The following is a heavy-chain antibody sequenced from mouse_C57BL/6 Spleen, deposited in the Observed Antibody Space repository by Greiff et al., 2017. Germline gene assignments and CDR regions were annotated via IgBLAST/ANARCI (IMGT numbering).Heavy chain of an antibody. CDR1: GYSITSGYY. Sequence: VQLKESGPGLVKPSQSLSLTCSVTGYSITSGYYWNWIRQFPGNKLEWMGYISYDGSNNYNPSLKNRISITRDTSKNQFFLKLNSVTTEDTATYYCARENLDYYFDYWGQGTTLTVSS. J-gene: IGHJ2*01. CDR2: ISYDGSN. V-gene: IGHV3-6*01. CDR3: ARENLDYYFDY.